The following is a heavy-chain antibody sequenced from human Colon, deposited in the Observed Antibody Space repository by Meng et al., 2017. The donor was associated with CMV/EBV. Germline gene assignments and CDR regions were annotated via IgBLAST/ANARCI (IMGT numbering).Heavy chain of an antibody. J-gene: IGHJ4*01. D-gene: IGHD3-10*01. Sequence: SGCGFFSYSLHWVRRPAARGLRGMRWVNTNTGDPAYAQGFTGRFVFSPDPSVSTASLQVNSLKAEDTGVYCCARKYYGSASYCNFDYWGHGTLVTVSS. CDR2: VNTNTGDP. CDR1: GCGFFSYS. V-gene: IGHV7-4-1*02. CDR3: ARKYYGSASYCNFDY.